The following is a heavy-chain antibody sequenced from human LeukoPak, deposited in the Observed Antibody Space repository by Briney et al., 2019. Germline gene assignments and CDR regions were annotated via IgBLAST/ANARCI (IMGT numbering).Heavy chain of an antibody. Sequence: PSETLSLTCTVSGGSISSRSYYWGWIRQPPGKGLVWIGKISDSGNSYYSPSLRSRVTISIDTSKNQFSLKLSSVTATDTAVYYCGRGEKVLDYFDYGGQGTLVPVSS. D-gene: IGHD3-16*01. J-gene: IGHJ4*02. CDR1: GGSISSRSYY. CDR2: ISDSGNS. CDR3: GRGEKVLDYFDY. V-gene: IGHV4-39*01.